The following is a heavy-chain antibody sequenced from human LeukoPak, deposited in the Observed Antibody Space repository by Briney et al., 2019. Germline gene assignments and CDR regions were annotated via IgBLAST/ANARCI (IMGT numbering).Heavy chain of an antibody. J-gene: IGHJ4*02. Sequence: SETLPLTCGVYDGSLINYYCHWIRQAPGKGLEWIGEISHGGITKHNPSLKSRVTMSQDTSKRQFSLKMNSMTAADTGVYYCGIFMDVVPGSMSWGLGTLVTVSS. V-gene: IGHV4-34*01. CDR3: GIFMDVVPGSMS. CDR1: DGSLINYY. D-gene: IGHD2-2*01. CDR2: ISHGGIT.